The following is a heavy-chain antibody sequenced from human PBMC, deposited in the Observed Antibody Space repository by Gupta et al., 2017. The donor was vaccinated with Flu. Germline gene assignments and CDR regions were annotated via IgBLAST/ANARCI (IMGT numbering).Heavy chain of an antibody. D-gene: IGHD1-7*01. CDR1: CASISSGSYY. J-gene: IGHJ4*02. Sequence: QVQLQESGPGLVKPSQTLSLTCSVSCASISSGSYYWSWIRQPAGKGLEWIGRIHTSGSTDYNPSLKSRVTISIDTSENQFSLKLTSLTAADTAVYYCAKGPVAGTGHWGQGTLVTVSS. V-gene: IGHV4-61*02. CDR3: AKGPVAGTGH. CDR2: IHTSGST.